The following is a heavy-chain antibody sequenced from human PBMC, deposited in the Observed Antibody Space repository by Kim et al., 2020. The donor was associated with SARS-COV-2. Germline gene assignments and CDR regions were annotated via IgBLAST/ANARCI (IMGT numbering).Heavy chain of an antibody. Sequence: GGSLRLSCAASGFTFNNYAMSWVRQTPGEGLEWVSAISGSGAGTYYADSVKGRFTISRDNSKNTLYLQMNSLRAEDTAVHYCAKGEGWLGEDLSNWFDPWGQGTLVTVSS. CDR1: GFTFNNYA. D-gene: IGHD3-10*01. CDR3: AKGEGWLGEDLSNWFDP. J-gene: IGHJ5*02. CDR2: ISGSGAGT. V-gene: IGHV3-23*01.